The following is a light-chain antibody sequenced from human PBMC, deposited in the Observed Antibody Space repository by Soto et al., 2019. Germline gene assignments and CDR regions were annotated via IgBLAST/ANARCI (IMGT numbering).Light chain of an antibody. CDR1: SSDIGAYKF. V-gene: IGLV2-14*03. CDR3: SSYTSSSTLI. CDR2: DVS. J-gene: IGLJ2*01. Sequence: QSALTQPASVSGSPGQSITISCTGTSSDIGAYKFVFWYQQHPGNAPKLMIYDVSNRPSGVSNRFSGSKSGNTASLTISGLQAEDEADYYCSSYTSSSTLIFGGGTKVTVL.